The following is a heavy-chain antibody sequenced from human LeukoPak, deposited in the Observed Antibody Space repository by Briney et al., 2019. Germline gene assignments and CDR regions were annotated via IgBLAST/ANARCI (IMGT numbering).Heavy chain of an antibody. Sequence: ASVKVSCKASGYTFTSYDISWVRQAPGQELEWMGWISAYNGNTNCAQKLQDRVTMTTDTSTSTAYMELRSLRSDDTAVYYCARFPQMNIAVAGTKVRSWFDPWGQGTLVTVSS. CDR1: GYTFTSYD. CDR2: ISAYNGNT. J-gene: IGHJ5*02. CDR3: ARFPQMNIAVAGTKVRSWFDP. V-gene: IGHV1-18*01. D-gene: IGHD6-19*01.